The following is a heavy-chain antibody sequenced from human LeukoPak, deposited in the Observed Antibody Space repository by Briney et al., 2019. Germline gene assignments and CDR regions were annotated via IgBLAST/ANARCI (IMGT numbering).Heavy chain of an antibody. J-gene: IGHJ3*02. CDR2: IWYDGSNK. CDR3: AGYYDSSGTHAFDI. D-gene: IGHD3-22*01. CDR1: GFTFSSYG. Sequence: GRSLRLSCAASGFTFSSYGMHWVRQAPGKGLEWVAVIWYDGSNKYYADSVKDRFTISRDNSKNTLYLQMNSLRAEDTAVYYCAGYYDSSGTHAFDIWGQGTMVTVSS. V-gene: IGHV3-33*01.